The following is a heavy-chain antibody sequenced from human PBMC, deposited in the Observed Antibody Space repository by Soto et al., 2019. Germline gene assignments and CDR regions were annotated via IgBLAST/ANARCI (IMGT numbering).Heavy chain of an antibody. D-gene: IGHD3-16*01. CDR1: GYTFTSSD. Sequence: QVQLVQSGAEVKKPGASVKISCAASGYTFTSSDINWVRQAAGQGLEWMGWMNPNTGNTVYAQRFQGRVTMTRNIAISTAYMELRGLRSEDTALYYFATPQGDYYYYGMDVWGQGTTVTVSS. V-gene: IGHV1-8*01. CDR2: MNPNTGNT. CDR3: ATPQGDYYYYGMDV. J-gene: IGHJ6*02.